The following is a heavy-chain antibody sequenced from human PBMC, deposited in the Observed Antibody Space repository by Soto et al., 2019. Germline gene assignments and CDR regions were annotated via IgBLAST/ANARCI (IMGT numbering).Heavy chain of an antibody. V-gene: IGHV1-8*01. J-gene: IGHJ4*02. Sequence: GASVKVSCKASGHTFTSYDINWVRQANGQGLEWMGWMNPNSGNTGYAQKFQGRVTMTRNTSISTAYMELSRLRADDTAVYYCARDRDYYDSSGLLDYWGQGTLVTVSS. D-gene: IGHD3-22*01. CDR1: GHTFTSYD. CDR2: MNPNSGNT. CDR3: ARDRDYYDSSGLLDY.